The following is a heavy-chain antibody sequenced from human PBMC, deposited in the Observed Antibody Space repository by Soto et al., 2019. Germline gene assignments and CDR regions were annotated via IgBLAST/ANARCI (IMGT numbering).Heavy chain of an antibody. CDR2: ISYDGSNK. Sequence: GGSLRLSCAASGFTFSSYGMHWVRQAPGKGLEWVAVISYDGSNKYYADSVKGRFTISRDNSKNTLYLQMNSLRAEDTAVYYCAKARPQDYDILTGYSPYGMDVWGQGTTVTVYS. D-gene: IGHD3-9*01. V-gene: IGHV3-30*18. J-gene: IGHJ6*02. CDR3: AKARPQDYDILTGYSPYGMDV. CDR1: GFTFSSYG.